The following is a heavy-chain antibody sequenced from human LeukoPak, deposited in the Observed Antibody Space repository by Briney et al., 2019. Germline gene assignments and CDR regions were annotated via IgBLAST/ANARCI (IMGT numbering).Heavy chain of an antibody. CDR3: ASEYCSRTNCYLDF. Sequence: GGSLRLSCAASGFTFSSYAMSWVRQAPGKGLEWVSAISGSGGSTYYADSVKGRFTISRDNSKNTLYLQMNSLRAEDTAVYYCASEYCSRTNCYLDFWGQGTLVTVSS. J-gene: IGHJ4*02. V-gene: IGHV3-23*01. CDR2: ISGSGGST. CDR1: GFTFSSYA. D-gene: IGHD2-2*01.